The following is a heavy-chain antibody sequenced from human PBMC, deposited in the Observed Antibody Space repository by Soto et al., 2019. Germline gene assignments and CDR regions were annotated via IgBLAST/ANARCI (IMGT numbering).Heavy chain of an antibody. J-gene: IGHJ4*02. Sequence: ALVKVSCKASGYTFTSYYMHWERQAPGQGLEWMGIINPSGGSTSYAQKFQGRVTMTRDTSTSTVYMELSSLRSEDTAVYYCARDKLGDGYNFYYFDYWGQGTLVTVSS. V-gene: IGHV1-46*01. D-gene: IGHD5-12*01. CDR2: INPSGGST. CDR3: ARDKLGDGYNFYYFDY. CDR1: GYTFTSYY.